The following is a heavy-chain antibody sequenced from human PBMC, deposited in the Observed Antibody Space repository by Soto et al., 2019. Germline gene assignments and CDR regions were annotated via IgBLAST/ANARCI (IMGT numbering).Heavy chain of an antibody. CDR1: GFIFSSYA. Sequence: QVQLLESGGGVVQPGRSLRLSCAASGFIFSSYAMHWVRQAPGKGLEWVAVISHGGNEKYYADSVEGRVTISRDNSKNMVYLQMNGLRPEDTAVYYCAKVSSDRGYYYFAMDVWGQGTTVTVSS. V-gene: IGHV3-30*18. D-gene: IGHD3-10*01. CDR2: ISHGGNEK. CDR3: AKVSSDRGYYYFAMDV. J-gene: IGHJ6*02.